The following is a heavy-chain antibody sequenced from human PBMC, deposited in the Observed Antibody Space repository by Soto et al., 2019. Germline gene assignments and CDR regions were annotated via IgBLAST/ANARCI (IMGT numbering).Heavy chain of an antibody. CDR2: TSYTGNT. V-gene: IGHV4-59*01. D-gene: IGHD3-10*01. CDR1: GGSITSYH. Sequence: LSLTCIVSGGSITSYHWSWIRQFPGKGLEWIAYTSYTGNTNYNPSLQSRVTISMDTSKNQLSLKLTSMTAADTAVYYCARVAKLLWFGELSYYYYYGMDVWGQGTTVTVSS. J-gene: IGHJ6*02. CDR3: ARVAKLLWFGELSYYYYYGMDV.